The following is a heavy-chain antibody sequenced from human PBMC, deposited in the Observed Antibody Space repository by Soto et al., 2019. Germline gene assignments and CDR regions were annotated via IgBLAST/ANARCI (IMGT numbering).Heavy chain of an antibody. V-gene: IGHV3-30*18. CDR1: GFTFSSYG. CDR3: AKVRGGYSSSWQY. Sequence: QVQLVESGGGVVQPGRSLRLSCAASGFTFSSYGMHWVRQAPGKGLEWVAVISYDGSNKYYADSVKGRFTISRDNSKNTLYLQMNSLRAEDTAVYYCAKVRGGYSSSWQYWGQGTLVTVSS. CDR2: ISYDGSNK. J-gene: IGHJ4*02. D-gene: IGHD6-13*01.